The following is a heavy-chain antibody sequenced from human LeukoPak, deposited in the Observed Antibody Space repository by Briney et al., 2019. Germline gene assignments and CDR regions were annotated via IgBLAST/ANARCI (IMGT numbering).Heavy chain of an antibody. CDR1: GGSISSSSYY. CDR3: ARQEVRGVIITLDY. CDR2: IYYSGST. V-gene: IGHV4-39*01. D-gene: IGHD3-10*01. J-gene: IGHJ4*02. Sequence: SETLSLTCTVSGGSISSSSYYWGWIRQPPGKGLEWIGSIYYSGSTYYNPSLKSQVTISVDTSKNQFSLKLSSVTAADTAVYYCARQEVRGVIITLDYWGQGTLVTVSS.